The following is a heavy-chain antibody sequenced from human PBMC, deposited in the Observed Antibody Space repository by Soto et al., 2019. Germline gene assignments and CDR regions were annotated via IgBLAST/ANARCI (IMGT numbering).Heavy chain of an antibody. D-gene: IGHD4-17*01. Sequence: SETLSLTCSVSGDSINSDKYYWGWIRQPPGKGLEWIGSIYYRGNTYYNPSLQTRVTISVDTSKNQFSLRLTSVTAADTAVYYCATHPPYGPLDHWGQGTLVTVSS. CDR2: IYYRGNT. CDR3: ATHPPYGPLDH. V-gene: IGHV4-39*01. CDR1: GDSINSDKYY. J-gene: IGHJ4*02.